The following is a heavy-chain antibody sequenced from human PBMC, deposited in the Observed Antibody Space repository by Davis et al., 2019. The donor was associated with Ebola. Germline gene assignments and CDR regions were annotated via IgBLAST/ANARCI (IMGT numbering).Heavy chain of an antibody. CDR2: INTNTGNP. Sequence: AASVKVSCKASGYTFTSYAMNWVRQAPGQGLEWMGWINTNTGNPTYAQGFTGWFVFSLDTSVSTAYLQISSLKAEDTAVYYCATGGTYCSGGSCYPHYYYGMDVWGQGTTVTVSS. J-gene: IGHJ6*02. V-gene: IGHV7-4-1*02. CDR1: GYTFTSYA. D-gene: IGHD2-15*01. CDR3: ATGGTYCSGGSCYPHYYYGMDV.